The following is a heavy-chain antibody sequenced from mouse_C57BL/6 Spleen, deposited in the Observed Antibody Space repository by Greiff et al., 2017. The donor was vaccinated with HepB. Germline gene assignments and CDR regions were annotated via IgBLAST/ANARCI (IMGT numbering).Heavy chain of an antibody. J-gene: IGHJ3*01. V-gene: IGHV1-15*01. CDR3: TRNYYGSSYGFAY. CDR1: GYTFTDYE. D-gene: IGHD1-1*01. CDR2: IDPETGGT. Sequence: VHLVESGAELVRPGASVTLSCKASGYTFTDYEMHWVKQTPVHGLEWIGAIDPETGGTAYNQKFKGKAILTADKSSSTAYMELRSLTSEDSAVYYCTRNYYGSSYGFAYWGQGTLVTVSA.